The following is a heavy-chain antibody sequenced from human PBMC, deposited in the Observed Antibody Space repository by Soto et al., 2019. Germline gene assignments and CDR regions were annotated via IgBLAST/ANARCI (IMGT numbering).Heavy chain of an antibody. Sequence: PGESLKISCKGSGYRFTSHWINWVRQMPGKGLEWMGRIDPSDSHSNYSPSFQGHVTISADTSISTAYLQWNSLKASDTAMYYCARTEILQYCGGDRSTVYWGQGTLVTAPQ. D-gene: IGHD2-21*02. J-gene: IGHJ4*02. V-gene: IGHV5-10-1*01. CDR2: IDPSDSHS. CDR1: GYRFTSHW. CDR3: ARTEILQYCGGDRSTVY.